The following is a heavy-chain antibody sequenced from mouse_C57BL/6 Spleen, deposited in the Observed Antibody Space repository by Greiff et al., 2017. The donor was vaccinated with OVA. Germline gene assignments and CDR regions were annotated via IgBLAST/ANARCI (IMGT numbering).Heavy chain of an antibody. CDR2: ISNLAYSI. V-gene: IGHV5-15*01. D-gene: IGHD1-1*01. J-gene: IGHJ4*01. Sequence: EVQGVESGGGLVQPGGSLKLSCAASGFTFSDYGMAWVRQAPRKGPEWVAFISNLAYSIYYADTVTGRFTISRENAKNTLYLEMSSLRSEDTAMYYCARLLRTYAMDYWGQGTSVTVSS. CDR3: ARLLRTYAMDY. CDR1: GFTFSDYG.